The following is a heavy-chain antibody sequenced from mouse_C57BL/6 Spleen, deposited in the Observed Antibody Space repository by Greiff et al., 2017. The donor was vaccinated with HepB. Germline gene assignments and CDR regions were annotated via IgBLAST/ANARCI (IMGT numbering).Heavy chain of an antibody. CDR1: GFTFSSYA. CDR2: ISSGGDYI. J-gene: IGHJ1*03. Sequence: EVHLVESGEGLVKPGGSLKLSCAASGFTFSSYAMSWVRQTPEKRLEWVAYISSGGDYIYYADTVKGRFTISRDNARNTLYLQMSSLKSEDTAMYYCTRDKSGGYDYGSYWYFDVWGTGTTVTVSS. V-gene: IGHV5-9-1*02. CDR3: TRDKSGGYDYGSYWYFDV. D-gene: IGHD2-4*01.